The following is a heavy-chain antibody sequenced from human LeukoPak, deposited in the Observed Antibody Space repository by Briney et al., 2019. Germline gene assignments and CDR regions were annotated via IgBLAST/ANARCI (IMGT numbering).Heavy chain of an antibody. CDR3: ARSYCTNGVCYGGYFDY. D-gene: IGHD2-8*01. V-gene: IGHV6-1*01. CDR1: GDSVSGNSAA. CDR2: TYYRSKWYN. J-gene: IGHJ4*02. Sequence: SQTLSLTCAISGDSVSGNSAAWNWIRQSPSRGLEWLGRTYYRSKWYNDYAVSVKSRITINPDTSKNQFSLQLNSVTPEDTAVYCCARSYCTNGVCYGGYFDYWGQGTLVTVSS.